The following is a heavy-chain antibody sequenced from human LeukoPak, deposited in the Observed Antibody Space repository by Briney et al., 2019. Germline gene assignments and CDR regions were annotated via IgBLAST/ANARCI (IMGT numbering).Heavy chain of an antibody. CDR3: ARRITMMSTIDY. Sequence: SETLSLTCTVSGGSISSSSYYWGWIRQPPGKGLEWIGSIYYSGSTYYNPSLKSRVTISVDTSKNQFSLKLSSVTAADTAVYYCARRITMMSTIDYWGQGTLVTVSS. D-gene: IGHD3-22*01. CDR1: GGSISSSSYY. J-gene: IGHJ4*02. CDR2: IYYSGST. V-gene: IGHV4-39*01.